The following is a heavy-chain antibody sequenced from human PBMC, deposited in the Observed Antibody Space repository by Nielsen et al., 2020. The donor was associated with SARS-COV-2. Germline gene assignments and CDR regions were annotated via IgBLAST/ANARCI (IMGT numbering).Heavy chain of an antibody. CDR2: IDPHSGGT. CDR3: ARGDYSNPNY. CDR1: GYRFTAYS. Sequence: ASVKVSCKASGYRFTAYSMHWVRQASGQGPEWMGRIDPHSGGTTYAQKFQGRVTMTRDTSINTAYMELTRLRSDDTAVYYCARGDYSNPNYWGQGSLVTVSS. J-gene: IGHJ4*02. D-gene: IGHD4-11*01. V-gene: IGHV1-2*06.